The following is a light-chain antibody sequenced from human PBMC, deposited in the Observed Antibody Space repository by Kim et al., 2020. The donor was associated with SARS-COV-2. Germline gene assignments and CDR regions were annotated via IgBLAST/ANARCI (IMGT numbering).Light chain of an antibody. V-gene: IGKV3-15*01. CDR2: DAS. CDR3: QQYSNWPPYT. Sequence: SAGEGATLSCRASPGVRTNLAWYQHRHGQAHRLLIYDASTRATGVPDRFSGSGSETEFTLTISSLQSEDFAVYYCQQYSNWPPYTIGQGTKVDIK. J-gene: IGKJ2*01. CDR1: PGVRTN.